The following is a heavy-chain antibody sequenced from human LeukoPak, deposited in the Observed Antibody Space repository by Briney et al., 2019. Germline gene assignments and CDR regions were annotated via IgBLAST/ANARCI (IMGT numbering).Heavy chain of an antibody. V-gene: IGHV3-30-3*01. Sequence: GGSLRLSCAASGFTFSSYATHWVRQAPGKGLEWVAAISYDGSSKYYADSVKGRFTISRDNSENTLYLQMSSLKTDDSAVYYCARNPAAWFGELSSWFDPWGQGTLVTVSS. D-gene: IGHD3-10*01. CDR2: ISYDGSSK. CDR1: GFTFSSYA. J-gene: IGHJ5*02. CDR3: ARNPAAWFGELSSWFDP.